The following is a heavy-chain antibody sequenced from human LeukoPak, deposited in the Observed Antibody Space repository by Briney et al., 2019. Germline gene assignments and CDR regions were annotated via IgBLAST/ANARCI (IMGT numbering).Heavy chain of an antibody. V-gene: IGHV3-21*01. J-gene: IGHJ4*02. CDR3: ARSLTTLTYEGY. CDR2: INSGSTYT. Sequence: GGSLRLSCAASGFTFSSCMMNWVRQAPGKGLEWVSSINSGSTYTYYTESVKGRFTVSRDNAKNSLFLQMNSLRAEDTAIYYCARSLTTLTYEGYWGQGTLVTVSS. D-gene: IGHD1-1*01. CDR1: GFTFSSCM.